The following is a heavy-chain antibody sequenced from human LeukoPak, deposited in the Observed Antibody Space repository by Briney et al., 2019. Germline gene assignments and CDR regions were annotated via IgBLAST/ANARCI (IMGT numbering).Heavy chain of an antibody. J-gene: IGHJ4*02. CDR3: AKEKGYSSGWYWGGFDY. CDR1: GFTFDDYA. D-gene: IGHD6-19*01. V-gene: IGHV3-9*01. CDR2: ISWNSGSI. Sequence: GGSLRLSCAASGFTFDDYAMHWVRQAPGKGLEWVSGISWNSGSIGYADSVKGRFTISRDNAKNSLYLQVNSLRAEDTALYYCAKEKGYSSGWYWGGFDYWGQGTLVTVSS.